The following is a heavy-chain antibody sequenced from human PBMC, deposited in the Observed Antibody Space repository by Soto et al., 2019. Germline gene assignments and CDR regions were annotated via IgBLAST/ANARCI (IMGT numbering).Heavy chain of an antibody. CDR1: GGSTTSYY. Sequence: QVQLQESGPGLVKPSGTLSLTCTVSGGSTTSYYWSWIRQPPGKGLEWIGYIYYSGSTNYNPSLKSRVTISIDTSKNQFSLNLSSVTAPDTAVYYCARHSSSRSPFDPWGQGTLVTVSS. V-gene: IGHV4-59*08. J-gene: IGHJ5*02. CDR2: IYYSGST. D-gene: IGHD6-13*01. CDR3: ARHSSSRSPFDP.